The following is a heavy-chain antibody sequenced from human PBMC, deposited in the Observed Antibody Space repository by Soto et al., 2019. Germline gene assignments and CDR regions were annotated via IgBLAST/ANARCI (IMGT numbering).Heavy chain of an antibody. D-gene: IGHD4-17*01. CDR2: IHYSGNT. CDR3: ARTPGGAPADYYFDY. Sequence: QVRLQESGPGLVKPSKTLSLTCTVSGGSISSGDYYWSWIRHHPGGGLEWIGYIHYSGNTYSDPCLQSRLTMSVDTSKITFSLNLSSVTAADTAVYYCARTPGGAPADYYFDYWGLGTLGTVS. CDR1: GGSISSGDYY. J-gene: IGHJ4*02. V-gene: IGHV4-31*03.